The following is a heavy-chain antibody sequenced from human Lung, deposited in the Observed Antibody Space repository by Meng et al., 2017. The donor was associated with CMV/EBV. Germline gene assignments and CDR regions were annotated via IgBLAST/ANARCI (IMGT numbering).Heavy chain of an antibody. Sequence: SXKTSGYSFSSYWIAWVRQKPGKGLEWMGIIFPGDSETRYSPSFQGHVTISVDKTISTAHLQWSSLTASDSAMYYCLRTPLLNILVVPGADFDYWXQGTLV. D-gene: IGHD2-2*01. CDR3: LRTPLLNILVVPGADFDY. J-gene: IGHJ4*02. V-gene: IGHV5-51*01. CDR2: IFPGDSET. CDR1: GYSFSSYW.